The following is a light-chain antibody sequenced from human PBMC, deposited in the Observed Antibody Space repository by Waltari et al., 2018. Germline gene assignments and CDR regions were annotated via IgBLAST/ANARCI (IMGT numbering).Light chain of an antibody. CDR1: QSVLYSSNNKNY. V-gene: IGKV4-1*01. J-gene: IGKJ2*01. Sequence: DIVMTQSPDSLAVSLGERATINCKSSQSVLYSSNNKNYLAWYQQKPGQPPKLLIYWASTRESVVPDRFSGSGSGTDFTLSISSLQAEDVAVYYCQQYHSIPRTFGQGTKLEIK. CDR3: QQYHSIPRT. CDR2: WAS.